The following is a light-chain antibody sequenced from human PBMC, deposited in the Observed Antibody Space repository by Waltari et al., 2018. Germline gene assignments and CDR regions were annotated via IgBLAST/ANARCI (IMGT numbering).Light chain of an antibody. J-gene: IGKJ2*01. Sequence: DVVMTQSPLSLPVTLGQAVSISCKSSQSLVHSDGNTHLNWFQQRPGQSPRRLIYRVSKRDSGVPDRFSGSGSGTDFTLKISRVEAEDVGVYYCMQGTHWPYTFGQGTKLDIK. CDR2: RVS. V-gene: IGKV2-30*02. CDR3: MQGTHWPYT. CDR1: QSLVHSDGNTH.